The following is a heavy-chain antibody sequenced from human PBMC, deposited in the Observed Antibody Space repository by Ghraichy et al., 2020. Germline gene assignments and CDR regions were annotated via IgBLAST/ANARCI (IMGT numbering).Heavy chain of an antibody. CDR1: GGSISSGGYT. Sequence: TLSLTCAVSGGSISSGGYTWSWIRQPPGRGLEWIGYIYDSGSTYSNPSLKSRVTISLDRSKNQFSLKLSSVTAADTAVYYCARGGSCSSTSCWSFNWFDPWGQGTLVTVSS. J-gene: IGHJ5*02. CDR2: IYDSGST. D-gene: IGHD2-2*01. CDR3: ARGGSCSSTSCWSFNWFDP. V-gene: IGHV4-30-2*01.